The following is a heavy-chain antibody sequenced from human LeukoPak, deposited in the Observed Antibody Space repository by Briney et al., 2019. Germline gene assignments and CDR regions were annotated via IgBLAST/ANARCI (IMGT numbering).Heavy chain of an antibody. CDR1: GFTFSSYA. Sequence: PGGSLRLSCAASGFTFSSYAMSWVRQAPGKGLEWVSAISGSGGSTYYADSVKGRFTISRDNSKNSVYMQMNSLRAEDTAVYYCAKDQGGSYTPFDYWGQGTLVTVSS. J-gene: IGHJ4*02. CDR3: AKDQGGSYTPFDY. D-gene: IGHD1-26*01. V-gene: IGHV3-23*01. CDR2: ISGSGGST.